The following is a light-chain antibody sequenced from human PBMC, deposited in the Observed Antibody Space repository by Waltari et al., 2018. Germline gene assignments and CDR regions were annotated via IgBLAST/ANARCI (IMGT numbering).Light chain of an antibody. CDR1: SSHVGGYHY. CDR3: SSYISSSTLEL. Sequence: QSALTQPASVSGSPGQSITISCTGTSSHVGGYHYVSWYQQHPGKAPKLMIYDVSNRPSGVSNRFSGSKSGNTASLTISGLQAEDEADYYCSSYISSSTLELFGGGTSLTVL. V-gene: IGLV2-14*03. J-gene: IGLJ2*01. CDR2: DVS.